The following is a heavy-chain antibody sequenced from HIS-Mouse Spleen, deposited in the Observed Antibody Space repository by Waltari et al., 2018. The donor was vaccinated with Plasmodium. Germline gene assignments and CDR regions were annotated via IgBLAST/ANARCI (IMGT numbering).Heavy chain of an antibody. CDR3: ASSWYWYFDL. J-gene: IGHJ2*01. V-gene: IGHV3-7*01. CDR2: IKQDGSEK. D-gene: IGHD6-13*01. CDR1: GFPFGSYW. Sequence: EVQLVESGGGLVRPGGSLRLSCAASGFPFGSYWMSWVRQAPGKGLEWVANIKQDGSEKYYVDSVKGRFTISRDNAKNSLYLQMNSLRAEDTAVYYCASSWYWYFDLWGRGTLVTVSS.